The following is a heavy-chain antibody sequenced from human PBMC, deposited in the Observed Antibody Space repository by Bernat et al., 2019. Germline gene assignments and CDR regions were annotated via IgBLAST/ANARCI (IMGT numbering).Heavy chain of an antibody. CDR3: ARSITMVRGVMGIYFDY. V-gene: IGHV5-10-1*03. CDR1: GYSFTSYW. Sequence: EVQLVQSGAEVKKPGESLRISCKGSGYSFTSYWISRVRQMPGKGLEWMGRIDPSDSYTNYSPSFQGHVTISADKSISTAYLQWSSLKASDTAMYYCARSITMVRGVMGIYFDYWGQGTLVTVSS. J-gene: IGHJ4*02. CDR2: IDPSDSYT. D-gene: IGHD3-10*01.